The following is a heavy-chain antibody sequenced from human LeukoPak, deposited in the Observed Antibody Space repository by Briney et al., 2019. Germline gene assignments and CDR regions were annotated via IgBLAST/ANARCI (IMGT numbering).Heavy chain of an antibody. CDR2: INPKSGDT. CDR3: ARGDSENSGYRSLRY. CDR1: GYSFTGYY. Sequence: GASVKVSCKTSGYSFTGYYLHWVRQAPGQGLEWMGWINPKSGDTNFAQNFQGRVTMTRDTSINTVYMELSSLRSDDTAVYYCARGDSENSGYRSLRYCGQGALVTVSS. V-gene: IGHV1-2*02. D-gene: IGHD3-22*01. J-gene: IGHJ4*02.